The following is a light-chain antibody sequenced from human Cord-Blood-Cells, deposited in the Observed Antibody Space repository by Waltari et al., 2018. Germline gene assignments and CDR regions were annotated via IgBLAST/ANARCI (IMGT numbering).Light chain of an antibody. V-gene: IGLV2-14*01. CDR2: DVS. CDR1: SSAVGGYNY. CDR3: SSYTSSSTLV. Sequence: QSALTQPASVSGSPGQSLTIPCTGTSSAVGGYNYVPWYQQHPGKAPKLMIYDVSNRPSGVSNRFSGSKSGNTASLTISGLQAEDEADYYCSSYTSSSTLVFGGGTKLTVL. J-gene: IGLJ2*01.